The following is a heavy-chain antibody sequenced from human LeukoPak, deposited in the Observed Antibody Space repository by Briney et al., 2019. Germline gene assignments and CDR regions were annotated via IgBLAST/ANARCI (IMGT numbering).Heavy chain of an antibody. V-gene: IGHV3-30*02. D-gene: IGHD6-13*01. CDR2: IRYDGSNK. Sequence: GGSLRLSCAASGFTFSSYGMHWVRQAPGKGLEWVAFIRYDGSNKYYADSVKGRFTISRDNSKNTLYLQMNSLRAEDTAVYYCAKGDSSTWYYFDYWGQGTLVTVSS. CDR1: GFTFSSYG. CDR3: AKGDSSTWYYFDY. J-gene: IGHJ4*02.